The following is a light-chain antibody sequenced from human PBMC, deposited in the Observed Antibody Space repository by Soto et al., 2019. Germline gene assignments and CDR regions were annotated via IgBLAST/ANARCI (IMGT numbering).Light chain of an antibody. CDR1: TSNIGAGYD. V-gene: IGLV1-40*01. CDR3: QSYDSSLSGSRV. J-gene: IGLJ1*01. CDR2: GSS. Sequence: QSALTQPPSVSGAPGQRVIISCTGTTSNIGAGYDVHWYQQLPETAPKLLIYGSSNRPSGVPERFSGSKSGTSASLAITGLQAGDEADYYCQSYDSSLSGSRVFGTGTKVTVL.